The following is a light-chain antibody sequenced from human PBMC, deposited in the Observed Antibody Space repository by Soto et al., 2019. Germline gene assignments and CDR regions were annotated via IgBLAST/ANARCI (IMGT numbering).Light chain of an antibody. J-gene: IGKJ2*01. CDR3: QQYTSYSPYT. V-gene: IGKV1-5*03. CDR1: QTISSL. Sequence: DIQMTQSPSTLSASIGDRVTITCRASQTISSLLAWYQQKPGKAPKLLIYKASTLETGVPSRFSGSGSGTEFTLTICSLQTDDFATYYCQQYTSYSPYTFGQGTRLEI. CDR2: KAS.